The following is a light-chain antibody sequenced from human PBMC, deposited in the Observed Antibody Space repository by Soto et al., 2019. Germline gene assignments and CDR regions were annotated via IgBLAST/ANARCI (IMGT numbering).Light chain of an antibody. CDR1: QSVSSSS. CDR3: QQFGSSIT. J-gene: IGKJ3*01. CDR2: GAS. V-gene: IGKV3-20*01. Sequence: ELVLTQSPGTLSLSPGERATLSCRASQSVSSSSLAWYRQKPGQAPRLLIYGASSMATGISDRFSGSGSGTDFTLTISRLEPEDFAVYYCQQFGSSITFGPGTKVDIK.